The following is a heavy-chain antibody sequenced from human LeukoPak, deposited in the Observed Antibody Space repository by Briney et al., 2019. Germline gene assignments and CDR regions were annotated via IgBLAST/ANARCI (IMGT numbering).Heavy chain of an antibody. CDR1: GFTFSSYW. J-gene: IGHJ5*02. Sequence: GGSLSLSCAASGFTFSSYWMSWVRQAPGKGLEWVANIKRDGNEKYYVDSVEGRFTISRDNAKNSLYLQMNSLRAEDTAVYYCAGNAPEYCSGGRCYPTGWFDPWGQGTLVTVSS. CDR2: IKRDGNEK. D-gene: IGHD2-15*01. CDR3: AGNAPEYCSGGRCYPTGWFDP. V-gene: IGHV3-7*04.